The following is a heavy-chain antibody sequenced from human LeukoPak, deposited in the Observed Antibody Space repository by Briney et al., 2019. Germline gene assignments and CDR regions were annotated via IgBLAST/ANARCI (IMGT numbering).Heavy chain of an antibody. D-gene: IGHD3-10*01. CDR3: ARDFHYYGSGSFDY. Sequence: GASVKVSCKASGYTFTGYYMHWVRQAPGQGLEWMGWINPNSGGTNYAQKFQGRVTMTRDTSISTAYMELSRLRSDDTAVYYCARDFHYYGSGSFDYWGQGTLVTVSS. J-gene: IGHJ4*02. CDR1: GYTFTGYY. V-gene: IGHV1-2*02. CDR2: INPNSGGT.